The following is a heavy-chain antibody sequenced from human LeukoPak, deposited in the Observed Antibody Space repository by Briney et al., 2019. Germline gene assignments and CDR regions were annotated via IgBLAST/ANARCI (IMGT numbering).Heavy chain of an antibody. CDR3: ASTPYHSTSGGYYWYYFHY. CDR1: GGSISSYY. D-gene: IGHD3-22*01. J-gene: IGHJ4*02. V-gene: IGHV4-59*01. Sequence: SETLSLTCTVSGGSISSYYWSWIRQPPERGLEWIGYISYSGNTNYNPSLKSRVTMSVDTSKNQFSLSLSSVTAADTAVYYCASTPYHSTSGGYYWYYFHYWGQGTLVTVSS. CDR2: ISYSGNT.